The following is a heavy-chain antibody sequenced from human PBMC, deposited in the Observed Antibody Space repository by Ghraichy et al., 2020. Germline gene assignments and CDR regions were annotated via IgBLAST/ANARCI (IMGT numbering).Heavy chain of an antibody. Sequence: SETLSLTCTVSGGSISSSSYYWGWIRQPPGKGLEWIGSIYYSGSTYYNPSLKSRVTISVDTSKNQFSLKLSSVTAADTAVYYCARRGRDPPFDYWGQGTLVTVSS. J-gene: IGHJ4*02. CDR3: ARRGRDPPFDY. V-gene: IGHV4-39*01. CDR1: GGSISSSSYY. CDR2: IYYSGST.